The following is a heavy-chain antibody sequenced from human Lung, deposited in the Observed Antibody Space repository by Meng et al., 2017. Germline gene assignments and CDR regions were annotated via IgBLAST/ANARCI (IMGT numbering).Heavy chain of an antibody. Sequence: QVHLRQSGPGLVKPSQTLSLPCAISGDSVSSDSAACNWPRQSPSSGLAWLGRTTYRSKWYNGYAVSVRSRITINPDTSKNQFSLQLNSVTPEDTAVYYCARSQQWLDTWGQGTLVTVSS. CDR3: ARSQQWLDT. V-gene: IGHV6-1*01. CDR2: TTYRSKWYN. J-gene: IGHJ5*02. D-gene: IGHD6-19*01. CDR1: GDSVSSDSAA.